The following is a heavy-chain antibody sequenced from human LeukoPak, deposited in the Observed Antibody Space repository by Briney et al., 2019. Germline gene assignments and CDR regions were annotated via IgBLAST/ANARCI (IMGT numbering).Heavy chain of an antibody. D-gene: IGHD3-3*01. CDR1: GFTFSSYA. V-gene: IGHV3-30-3*01. CDR3: ARDSPSYYDFWSGYVGRGYNWFDP. Sequence: GRSLRLSCAASGFTFSSYAMHWVRQAPGKGLEWVAVISYDGSNKYYADSVKGRFTISRDNSKNTLYLQMNSLRAEDTAVYYCARDSPSYYDFWSGYVGRGYNWFDPWGQGTLVTVSS. CDR2: ISYDGSNK. J-gene: IGHJ5*02.